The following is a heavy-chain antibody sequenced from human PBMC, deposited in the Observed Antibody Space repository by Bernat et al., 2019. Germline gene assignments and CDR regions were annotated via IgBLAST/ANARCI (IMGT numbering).Heavy chain of an antibody. CDR1: GGSFSGYY. V-gene: IGHV4-34*01. CDR2: INHSGST. CDR3: ARGLRPLGYCSSTSCYGLGDV. Sequence: QVQLQQWGAGLLKPSETLSLTCAVYGGSFSGYYWSWIRQPPGKGLEWNGEINHSGSTNYNPSLKSRVTISVDTSKTQFSLKLSSVTAADTAVYYCARGLRPLGYCSSTSCYGLGDVWGQGTTVTVSS. D-gene: IGHD2-2*01. J-gene: IGHJ6*02.